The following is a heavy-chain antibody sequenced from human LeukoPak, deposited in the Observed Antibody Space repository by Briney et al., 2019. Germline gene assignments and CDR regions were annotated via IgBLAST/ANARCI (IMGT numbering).Heavy chain of an antibody. V-gene: IGHV4-59*01. D-gene: IGHD3-22*01. CDR2: IYYSGST. CDR1: GDSISSYY. J-gene: IGHJ3*02. CDR3: ARDTYYYDSSGIIGAFDI. Sequence: PSETLSLTCTVSGDSISSYYWSWIRQPPGKGLEWIGYIYYSGSTNYNPSLKSRVTISVDTSKNQFSLKLSSVTAADTAVYYCARDTYYYDSSGIIGAFDIWGQGTMVTVSS.